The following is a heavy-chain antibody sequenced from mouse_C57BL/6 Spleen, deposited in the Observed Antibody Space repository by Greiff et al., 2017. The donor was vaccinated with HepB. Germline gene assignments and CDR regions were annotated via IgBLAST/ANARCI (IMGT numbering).Heavy chain of an antibody. J-gene: IGHJ2*01. Sequence: EVKLVESGGGLVKPGGSLKLSCAASGFTFSSYAMSWVRQTPEKRLEWVATISDGGSYTYYPDNVKGRFTISRDNAKNTLYLQMSHLKSEDTAMYYCARGRITTLVFDYWGQGTTLTVSS. CDR2: ISDGGSYT. V-gene: IGHV5-4*03. CDR3: ARGRITTLVFDY. D-gene: IGHD1-1*01. CDR1: GFTFSSYA.